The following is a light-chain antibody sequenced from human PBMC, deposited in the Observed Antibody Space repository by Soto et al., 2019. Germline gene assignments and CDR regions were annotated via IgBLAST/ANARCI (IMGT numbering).Light chain of an antibody. CDR1: QSVSSN. CDR2: GAS. Sequence: MVMTQSPATLSVSPGERATLACRASQSVSSNLAWYQHKPGQAPRLLIYGASTRATGIPARFSGSGSGTEFTLTISSLQSEDFAVYYCQHYNNWPPWTFGQGTKVEIK. V-gene: IGKV3-15*01. J-gene: IGKJ1*01. CDR3: QHYNNWPPWT.